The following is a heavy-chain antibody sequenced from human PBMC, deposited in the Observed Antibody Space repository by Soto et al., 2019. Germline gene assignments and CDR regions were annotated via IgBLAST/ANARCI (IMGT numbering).Heavy chain of an antibody. CDR1: CGSICSGVSICSGGHD. Sequence: TSETVSPTCTVSCGSICSGVSICSGGHDWAWIRQHRGKGLEWIGYICYTGNTYYNPSLKIRGTISVDTSKNQFSLKLSSGPAPDAAGHYCATLRDRYNHVHFDYWAQGTIVTSSS. D-gene: IGHD1-1*01. V-gene: IGHV4-31*03. CDR3: ATLRDRYNHVHFDY. J-gene: IGHJ4*02. CDR2: ICYTGNT.